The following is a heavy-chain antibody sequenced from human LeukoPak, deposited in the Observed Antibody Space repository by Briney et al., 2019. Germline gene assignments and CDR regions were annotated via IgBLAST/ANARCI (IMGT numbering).Heavy chain of an antibody. J-gene: IGHJ6*03. CDR2: IIPIFGTA. CDR1: GGTFSSYA. V-gene: IGHV1-69*05. CDR3: ARGPYCSSTSCYKNLDYYYYYMDV. Sequence: ASVKVSCKASGGTFSSYAISWVRQAPGQGLEWMGGIIPIFGTANYARKFQGRVTITTDESTSTAYMELGSLRSEDTAVYYCARGPYCSSTSCYKNLDYYYYYMDVWGKGTTVTVSS. D-gene: IGHD2-2*02.